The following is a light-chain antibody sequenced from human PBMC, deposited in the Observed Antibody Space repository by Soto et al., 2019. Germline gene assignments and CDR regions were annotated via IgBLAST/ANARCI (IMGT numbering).Light chain of an antibody. CDR2: DAS. CDR1: QGVSSN. J-gene: IGKJ2*01. CDR3: QQRSNWPYT. Sequence: EIVLTQSPATLSLSPGERATLSCRASQGVSSNLAWYQQKPGQAPRLLIYDASNRATGIPARFSGSGSGTDFTLTISSLEPEDFAVYYCQQRSNWPYTFGQGTKLEIK. V-gene: IGKV3-11*01.